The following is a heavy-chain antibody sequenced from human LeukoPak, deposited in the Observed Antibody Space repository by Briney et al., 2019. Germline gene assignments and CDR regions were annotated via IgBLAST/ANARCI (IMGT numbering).Heavy chain of an antibody. D-gene: IGHD1-26*01. CDR2: INPNSGGT. Sequence: ASVKVSCKASGYTFTDYYMHWVRQAPGQGLEWMGWINPNSGGTNYAQKFQGRVTMTRDTSISTAYMELSRLRSDDTAVYYCARAQGGSYYSPNYYYMDVWGKGTTVTISS. V-gene: IGHV1-2*02. CDR3: ARAQGGSYYSPNYYYMDV. CDR1: GYTFTDYY. J-gene: IGHJ6*03.